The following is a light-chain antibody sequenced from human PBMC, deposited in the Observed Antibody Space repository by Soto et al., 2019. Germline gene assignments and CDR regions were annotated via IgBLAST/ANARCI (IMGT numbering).Light chain of an antibody. CDR1: QTITTSQ. J-gene: IGKJ2*01. Sequence: EIVLTQSPGTLSLSPGERATLFCRASQTITTSQLAWYQQKPGQAPRLLIFGASTRATGISDRFRGSGSGTDFTLTINRLEPEDFAVYYCQQYGRTFGQGTKLEIK. CDR3: QQYGRT. CDR2: GAS. V-gene: IGKV3-20*01.